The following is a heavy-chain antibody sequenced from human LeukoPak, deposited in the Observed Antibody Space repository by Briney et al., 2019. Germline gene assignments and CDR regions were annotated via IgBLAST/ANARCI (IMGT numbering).Heavy chain of an antibody. CDR3: ARVGTSITFFHFDY. V-gene: IGHV4-59*01. CDR2: IYYSGST. D-gene: IGHD5-12*01. CDR1: GGSISSYY. J-gene: IGHJ4*02. Sequence: SETLSLTCTVSGGSISSYYWSWIRQPPGKGLEWIGYIYYSGSTNYNPSLKSRVTISVDTSKNQCSLKLSSVTAADTAVYYCARVGTSITFFHFDYWGQGTPVTVSS.